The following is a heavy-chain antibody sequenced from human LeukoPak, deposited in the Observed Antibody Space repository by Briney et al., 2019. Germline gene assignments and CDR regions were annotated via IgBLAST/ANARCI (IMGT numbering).Heavy chain of an antibody. CDR2: ISYDGSNK. V-gene: IGHV3-30-3*01. Sequence: GGSLRLSCAASGFTFSSYAMHWVRQAPGKGLEWVAVISYDGSNKYYADSVKGRFTISRDNSKNTLYLQMNSLRAEDRAVYYCARDLAESQQWLAVCGYWGQGTLVTVSS. D-gene: IGHD6-19*01. CDR1: GFTFSSYA. CDR3: ARDLAESQQWLAVCGY. J-gene: IGHJ4*02.